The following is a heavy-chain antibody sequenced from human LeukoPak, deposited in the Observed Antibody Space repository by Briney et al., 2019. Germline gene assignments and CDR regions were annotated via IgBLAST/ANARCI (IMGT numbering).Heavy chain of an antibody. CDR1: GFTFSSYS. V-gene: IGHV3-48*02. CDR2: IDSSSRTI. CDR3: AKDRLYTPRGAFDI. Sequence: GGSLRLSCAASGFTFSSYSMNWVRQTPGEGLQWISYIDSSSRTIYYADSVKGRFTISRDNAKNSLYLQMNSLRDEDTAIYYCAKDRLYTPRGAFDIWGQGTMVTVSS. J-gene: IGHJ3*02. D-gene: IGHD2-2*02.